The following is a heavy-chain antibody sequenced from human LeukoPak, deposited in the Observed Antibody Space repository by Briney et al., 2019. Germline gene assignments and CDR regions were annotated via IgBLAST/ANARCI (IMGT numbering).Heavy chain of an antibody. CDR1: GGSFSGYY. V-gene: IGHV4-34*01. CDR3: ARVYFRFGYYYFDY. D-gene: IGHD3-16*01. CDR2: INHSGST. Sequence: PSETLSLTCAVYGGSFSGYYWSWIRQPPGKGLEWIGEINHSGSTNYNPSLKSRVTLSVDTSKNQFSLNLSSVTAADTAVYYCARVYFRFGYYYFDYWGQGTLVTVSS. J-gene: IGHJ4*02.